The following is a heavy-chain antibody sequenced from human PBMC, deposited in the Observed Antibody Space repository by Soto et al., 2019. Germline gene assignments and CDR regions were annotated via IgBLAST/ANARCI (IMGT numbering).Heavy chain of an antibody. J-gene: IGHJ6*03. Sequence: QVQLQESGPGLVRPSETLSLTCTVSGGSFSSYYWTWIRQSPGKGLEWIGYIYYSGSTDYNPSLRGRIAISIDTSKIQFSLRLNSMTAADTAVYYCAGRDCSGTNCYYLDYYYMDVWGKGTTVTVSS. V-gene: IGHV4-59*08. CDR3: AGRDCSGTNCYYLDYYYMDV. D-gene: IGHD2-2*01. CDR1: GGSFSSYY. CDR2: IYYSGST.